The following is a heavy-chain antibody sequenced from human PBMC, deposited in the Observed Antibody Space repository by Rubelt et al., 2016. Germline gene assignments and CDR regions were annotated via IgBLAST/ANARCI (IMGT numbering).Heavy chain of an antibody. Sequence: QLQLQESGPGLVKPSETLSLTCTVSGGSISSSNYYWGWIRQPPGKGLEWIGSISHSGSTYYNPSLKSRVTISVDTSKNQFSLKLRSVTAADTAVYYCARGRVPATSPFDSWGQGILVTVSS. CDR1: GGSISSSNYY. CDR3: ARGRVPATSPFDS. J-gene: IGHJ4*02. CDR2: ISHSGST. V-gene: IGHV4-39*07. D-gene: IGHD2-2*01.